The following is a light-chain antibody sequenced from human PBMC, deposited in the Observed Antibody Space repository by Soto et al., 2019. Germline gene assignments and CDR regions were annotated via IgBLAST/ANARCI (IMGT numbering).Light chain of an antibody. Sequence: QSVLTQPPSASWSPGQSVTISCTGTSSNVGGYNYVSGYQEHPGKAPKLMIYEVSKRPSGVPDRFSGSKSGNTASLTVSGLQAEDEGDYYCSSYAGSNNVVFGGGTKLTVL. J-gene: IGLJ2*01. CDR2: EVS. CDR3: SSYAGSNNVV. V-gene: IGLV2-8*01. CDR1: SSNVGGYNY.